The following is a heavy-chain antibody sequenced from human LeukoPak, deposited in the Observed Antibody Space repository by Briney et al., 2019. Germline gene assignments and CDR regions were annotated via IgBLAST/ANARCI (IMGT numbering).Heavy chain of an antibody. CDR2: ISYSGST. CDR3: ARRYGDYNLEY. V-gene: IGHV4-39*01. Sequence: SETLSLTCTVSGGSISSSSYYWGWIRQPPGKGLEWIGSISYSGSTYYNPSLKSRVTISADTSKNQVSLKLTSVTAADTAVYYCARRYGDYNLEYWGQGTLVTVSS. J-gene: IGHJ4*02. D-gene: IGHD4-17*01. CDR1: GGSISSSSYY.